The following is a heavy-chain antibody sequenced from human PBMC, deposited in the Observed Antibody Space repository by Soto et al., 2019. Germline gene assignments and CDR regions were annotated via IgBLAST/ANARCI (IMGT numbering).Heavy chain of an antibody. Sequence: EVHLLESGGGLVQPGGSLRLSCVASGFGFSSYGMSWVRQAPGKGLEWASIISGSGDAKYYADSVKGRFTISRDNSKNTMDLQMDSLRAEDTAVYYCAKDFDSDETSHGPNDYWGQGTLVTVSS. CDR3: AKDFDSDETSHGPNDY. CDR2: ISGSGDAK. D-gene: IGHD3-22*01. J-gene: IGHJ4*02. CDR1: GFGFSSYG. V-gene: IGHV3-23*01.